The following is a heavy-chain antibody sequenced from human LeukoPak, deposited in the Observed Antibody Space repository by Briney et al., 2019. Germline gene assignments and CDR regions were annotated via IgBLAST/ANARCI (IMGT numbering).Heavy chain of an antibody. CDR1: GGSISSGGYY. CDR3: AAFWSGYSRVYYFDY. D-gene: IGHD3-3*01. J-gene: IGHJ4*02. CDR2: IYYSGST. V-gene: IGHV4-31*03. Sequence: SETLSLTCTVSGGSISSGGYYWSWIRQHPGKGLEWIGYIYYSGSTYYNPSLKSRVTISVDTSKNQFSLKLSSVTAADTAVYYCAAFWSGYSRVYYFDYWGQGILVTVSS.